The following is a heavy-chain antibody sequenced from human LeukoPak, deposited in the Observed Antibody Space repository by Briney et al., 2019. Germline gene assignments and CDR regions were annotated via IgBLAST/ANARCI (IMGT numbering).Heavy chain of an antibody. Sequence: ASVKVSCKTSGYTFTAYYIHWVRQAPGQGLEWMGWINPNSGGTYYAQTFQGRVSMTRDTSITTAYMELSRLSSDDTAVYYCARHPGKVTNDWYFDLWGRGTLVTVSS. CDR1: GYTFTAYY. CDR2: INPNSGGT. CDR3: ARHPGKVTNDWYFDL. J-gene: IGHJ2*01. D-gene: IGHD4-23*01. V-gene: IGHV1-2*02.